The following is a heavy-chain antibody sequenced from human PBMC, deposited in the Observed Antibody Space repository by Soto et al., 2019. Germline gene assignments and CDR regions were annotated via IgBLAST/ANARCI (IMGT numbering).Heavy chain of an antibody. J-gene: IGHJ5*02. V-gene: IGHV3-11*01. CDR3: ARDLRAVGMASRFDP. D-gene: IGHD6-13*01. CDR1: GFTFGDYY. CDR2: IGNRGTGI. Sequence: QVQLVESGGGLVKSGGSLRLSCEASGFTFGDYYMTWIRQAPGKGLEWVSFIGNRGTGIYYADSVKGRFTIFRDNAKNSLYLQMNSLRAEDTAMYYCARDLRAVGMASRFDPWGQGTLVTVSS.